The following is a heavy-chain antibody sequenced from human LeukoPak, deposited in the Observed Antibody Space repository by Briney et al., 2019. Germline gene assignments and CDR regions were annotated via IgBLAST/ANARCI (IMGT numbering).Heavy chain of an antibody. CDR3: ARGRYYGSGSYKWFDL. J-gene: IGHJ5*02. D-gene: IGHD3-10*01. CDR1: GGSFSGYY. V-gene: IGHV4-34*01. CDR2: INHSGST. Sequence: SETLSLTCAVYGGSFSGYYWSWIRQPPGKGLEGIGEINHSGSTNYNPSLKSRVTISVDTSKNQFSLKLSSVTAADTAVYYCARGRYYGSGSYKWFDLWGQGTLVTVSS.